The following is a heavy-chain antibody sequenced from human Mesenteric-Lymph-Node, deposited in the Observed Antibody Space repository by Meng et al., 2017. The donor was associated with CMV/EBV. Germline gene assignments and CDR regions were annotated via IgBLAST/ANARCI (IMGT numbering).Heavy chain of an antibody. J-gene: IGHJ6*02. CDR3: ARWGGGERAAAGIDGMDV. Sequence: ASVKVSCKASGYTFSDFSMHWVRQAPGQGLEWMGWMKPNSDGANYAQKFQGRVTMTRDTSISTAYMELSRLKSDDTAVYYCARWGGGERAAAGIDGMDVWGQGTTVTVSS. V-gene: IGHV1-2*02. CDR2: MKPNSDGA. CDR1: GYTFSDFS. D-gene: IGHD6-13*01.